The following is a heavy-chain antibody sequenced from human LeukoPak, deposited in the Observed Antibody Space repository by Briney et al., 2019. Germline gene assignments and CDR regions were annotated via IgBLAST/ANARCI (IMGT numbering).Heavy chain of an antibody. CDR2: ISAYNGNT. Sequence: ASAKVSCKASGYTFTSYGISWVRQAPGQGLEWMGWISAYNGNTNYAQKLQGRVTMTTDTSTSTAYMELRSLISDDTAVYYCAREGSDTAHYNWFDPWGQGTLVTVSS. CDR1: GYTFTSYG. V-gene: IGHV1-18*01. J-gene: IGHJ5*02. D-gene: IGHD5-18*01. CDR3: AREGSDTAHYNWFDP.